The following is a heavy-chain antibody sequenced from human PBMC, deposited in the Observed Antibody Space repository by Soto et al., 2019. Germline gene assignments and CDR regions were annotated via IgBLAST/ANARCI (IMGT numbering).Heavy chain of an antibody. J-gene: IGHJ5*02. Sequence: QVQLQESGPGLVKPSQTLSLTCTVSGGSISSGDYYWSWIRQPPGKGLEWIGYIYHTGITFYKSSLRSRVTISVATSKNQLSLKLRSVTAADTAVYYCATYVVATAIGMGWFDPWGQGTQVSVSS. D-gene: IGHD2-21*02. CDR1: GGSISSGDYY. V-gene: IGHV4-30-4*01. CDR3: ATYVVATAIGMGWFDP. CDR2: IYHTGIT.